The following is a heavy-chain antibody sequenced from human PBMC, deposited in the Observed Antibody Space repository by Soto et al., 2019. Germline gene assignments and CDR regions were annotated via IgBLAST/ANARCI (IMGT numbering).Heavy chain of an antibody. CDR3: ARDSAPRISIAARPDPYYYYGMDV. CDR2: IIPIFGTA. D-gene: IGHD6-6*01. CDR1: GGSFSSYA. V-gene: IGHV1-69*13. J-gene: IGHJ6*02. Sequence: ASVKVSCKASGGSFSSYAISWVRQAPGQGLEWMGGIIPIFGTANYAQKFQGRVTITADESTSTAYMELSSLRSEDTAVYYCARDSAPRISIAARPDPYYYYGMDVWGQGTTVTVSS.